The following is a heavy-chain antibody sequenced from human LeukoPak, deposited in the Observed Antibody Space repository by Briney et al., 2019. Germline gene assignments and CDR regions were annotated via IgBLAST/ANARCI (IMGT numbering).Heavy chain of an antibody. CDR2: ISRSGSTR. J-gene: IGHJ5*02. CDR1: GFTFSACE. Sequence: GGSLRLSCAISGFTFSACELTWVRQAPGKGLEWVSYISRSGSTRYYADSVKGRFTISRDNAKNSLYLQMNSLRAEDTALYYCTRDSGTYNWLDPWGQGTLVTVSS. V-gene: IGHV3-48*03. CDR3: TRDSGTYNWLDP. D-gene: IGHD1-26*01.